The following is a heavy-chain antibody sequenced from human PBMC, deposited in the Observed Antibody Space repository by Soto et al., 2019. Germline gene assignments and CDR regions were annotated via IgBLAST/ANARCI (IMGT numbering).Heavy chain of an antibody. CDR3: ARRMGSSATYYYYGMDV. CDR1: GFTFSSYS. Sequence: GGSLRLSCAASGFTFSSYSMNWVRQAPGKGLEWASYISSSSSTIYYADSVKGRFTISRDNAKNSLYLQMNSLRDEDTAVYYCARRMGSSATYYYYGMDVWGQGTTVTVSS. D-gene: IGHD6-6*01. V-gene: IGHV3-48*02. CDR2: ISSSSSTI. J-gene: IGHJ6*02.